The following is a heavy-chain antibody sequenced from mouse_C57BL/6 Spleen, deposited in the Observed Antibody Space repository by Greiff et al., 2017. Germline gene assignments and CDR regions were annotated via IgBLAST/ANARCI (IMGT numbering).Heavy chain of an antibody. CDR2: IRPNSGST. V-gene: IGHV1-64*01. CDR3: ARTGYDYDGAWFAY. D-gene: IGHD2-4*01. Sequence: QVQLQQPGAELVKPGASVKLSCQASGYTFTSYWMHWVKQRPGQGLEWIGMIRPNSGSTNYNEKFKSKATLTVDKSSSTAYMQLSSLTAEDSAVDYCARTGYDYDGAWFAYWGQGTLVTVSA. J-gene: IGHJ3*01. CDR1: GYTFTSYW.